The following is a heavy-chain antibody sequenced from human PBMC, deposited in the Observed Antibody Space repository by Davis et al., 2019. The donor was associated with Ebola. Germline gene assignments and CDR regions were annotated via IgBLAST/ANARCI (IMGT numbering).Heavy chain of an antibody. D-gene: IGHD3-10*01. CDR3: ARGTMVQGVISYWYFDL. J-gene: IGHJ2*01. CDR1: GFTFSSYA. Sequence: GESLKISCAASGFTFSSYAMSWVRQAPGKGLEWVSAISGSSGSTYYADSVKGRFTISRDNSKNTVYLQMNSLRAEDTAVYYCARGTMVQGVISYWYFDLWGRGTLVTVSS. CDR2: ISGSSGST. V-gene: IGHV3-23*01.